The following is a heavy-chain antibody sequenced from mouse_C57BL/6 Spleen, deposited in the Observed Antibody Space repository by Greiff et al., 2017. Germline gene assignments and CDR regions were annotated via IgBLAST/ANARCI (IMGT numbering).Heavy chain of an antibody. CDR2: IYPGDGDT. CDR1: GYAFSSSW. CDR3: TRNYGGAMDY. D-gene: IGHD1-1*01. Sequence: VQLQQSGPELVKPGASVKISCKASGYAFSSSWMNWVKQRPGKGLEWIGRIYPGDGDTNYNGKFKGKATLTADKSSSTAYMQRSSLTSEDSAVYFCTRNYGGAMDYWGQGTSVTVSS. V-gene: IGHV1-82*01. J-gene: IGHJ4*01.